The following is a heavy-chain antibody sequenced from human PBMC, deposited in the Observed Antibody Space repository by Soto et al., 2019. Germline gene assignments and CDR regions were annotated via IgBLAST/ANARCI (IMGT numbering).Heavy chain of an antibody. J-gene: IGHJ6*02. Sequence: PSETLSLTCAVSGDSISSSNWWTWVRQPPGKGLEWIGDIYQTGITNSNPSLKSRVTMSIDKSKNQFSLKLTSVTAADTAVYYCARYSASDLYYYFALDVWGQGTTVTVSS. D-gene: IGHD6-13*01. CDR2: IYQTGIT. V-gene: IGHV4-4*02. CDR3: ARYSASDLYYYFALDV. CDR1: GDSISSSNW.